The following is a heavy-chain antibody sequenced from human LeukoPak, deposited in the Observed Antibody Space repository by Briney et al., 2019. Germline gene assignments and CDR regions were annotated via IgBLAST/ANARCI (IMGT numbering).Heavy chain of an antibody. CDR1: GYTFTSYG. CDR3: ARVVLGPPGPTGVPLNYYGMDV. J-gene: IGHJ6*02. D-gene: IGHD3-16*01. V-gene: IGHV1-18*01. Sequence: ASVKVSCKASGYTFTSYGISWVRQAPGQGLEWMGWISAYNGNTNYAQKLQGRVTMTTDTSTSTAYMELRSLRSDDTAVYYCARVVLGPPGPTGVPLNYYGMDVWGQGTTVTVSS. CDR2: ISAYNGNT.